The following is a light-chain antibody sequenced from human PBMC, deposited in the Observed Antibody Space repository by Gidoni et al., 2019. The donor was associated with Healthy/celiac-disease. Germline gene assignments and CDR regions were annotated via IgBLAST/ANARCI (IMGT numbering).Light chain of an antibody. V-gene: IGKV2-30*01. J-gene: IGKJ5*01. Sequence: DVVMTQSPLSLPVTLGQPASISCWSSQSLVYNDGNTYLNWFQQRPGQSPRRLIYKVSNRDSGVPDRFSGSGSGTDFTLKISRVEAEDVGVYYCMQGTHWPPITFGQGTRLEIK. CDR2: KVS. CDR1: QSLVYNDGNTY. CDR3: MQGTHWPPIT.